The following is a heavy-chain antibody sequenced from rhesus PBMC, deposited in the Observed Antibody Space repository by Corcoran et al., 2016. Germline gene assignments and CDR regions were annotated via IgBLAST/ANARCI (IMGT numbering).Heavy chain of an antibody. CDR1: GGSISDSYR. D-gene: IGHD1-20*01. V-gene: IGHV4S10*01. CDR2: IYGRSTST. Sequence: QVQLQESGPGVVKPSETLSLTCAVSGGSISDSYRWSWIRQPPGKGLEWIGFIYGRSTSTNYNPSLKSRVTISKDTYKTQFSLKLSSVTAADTAVYDWARRSWNNVDYWGQGVLVTVSS. CDR3: ARRSWNNVDY. J-gene: IGHJ4*01.